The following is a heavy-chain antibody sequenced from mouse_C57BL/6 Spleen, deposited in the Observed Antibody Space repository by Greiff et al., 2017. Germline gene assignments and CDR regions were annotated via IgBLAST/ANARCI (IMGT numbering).Heavy chain of an antibody. CDR1: GFSLTSYG. CDR2: IWSDGST. Sequence: VKLMESGPGLVAPSQSLSITCTVSGFSLTSYGVHWVRQPPGKGLEWLVVIWSDGSTTYNSALNSSLSISKDNSKSQVFLKMNSLQTDDTAMYYCARGDDGWFAYWGQGTLVTVS. CDR3: ARGDDGWFAY. V-gene: IGHV2-6*03. J-gene: IGHJ3*01. D-gene: IGHD2-12*01.